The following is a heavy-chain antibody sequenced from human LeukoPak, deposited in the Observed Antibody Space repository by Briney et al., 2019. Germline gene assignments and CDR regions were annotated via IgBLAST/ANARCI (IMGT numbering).Heavy chain of an antibody. CDR1: GFIFSNFA. Sequence: GGSLRLSCAASGFIFSNFAMDWVRQPPGRGLEWVSRICGSGGRTYYTDSVKGRFTISRDNSKNTLFLQMNSLRAEDTAIYYCVKEGGSYGLDYWGQGTLVTVSS. J-gene: IGHJ4*02. CDR3: VKEGGSYGLDY. CDR2: ICGSGGRT. D-gene: IGHD5-18*01. V-gene: IGHV3-23*01.